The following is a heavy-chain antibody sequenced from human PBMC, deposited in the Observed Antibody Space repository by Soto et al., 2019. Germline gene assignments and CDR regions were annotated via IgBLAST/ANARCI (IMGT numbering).Heavy chain of an antibody. D-gene: IGHD6-13*01. V-gene: IGHV1-69*13. CDR2: IIPIFGTA. J-gene: IGHJ6*02. CDR1: GGTFSSYT. Sequence: GAPVKCSCKASGGTFSSYTISWVRQAPGQGLEWMGGIIPIFGTANYAQKFQGRVTITADESTSTAYMELSSLRSEDTAVYYCASRQPDYYYYGMDVWGQGTTVTVS. CDR3: ASRQPDYYYYGMDV.